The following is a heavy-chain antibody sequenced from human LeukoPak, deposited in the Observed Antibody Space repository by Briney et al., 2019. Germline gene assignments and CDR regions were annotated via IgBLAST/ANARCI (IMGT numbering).Heavy chain of an antibody. CDR1: GYTFTSYG. V-gene: IGHV1-18*01. Sequence: GASVKVSCKASGYTFTSYGISWVRQAPGQGLEWMGWISGYNGNKNYVQKLQGRVTMTTDTSTSTAYMELRSLRSDDTAVYYCARDDYTLGYCSGTSCRNWLDPWGQGTLVTVSS. CDR3: ARDDYTLGYCSGTSCRNWLDP. CDR2: ISGYNGNK. J-gene: IGHJ5*02. D-gene: IGHD2-2*01.